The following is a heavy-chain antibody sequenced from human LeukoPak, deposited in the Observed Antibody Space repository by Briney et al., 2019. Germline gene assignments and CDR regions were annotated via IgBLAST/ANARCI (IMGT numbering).Heavy chain of an antibody. CDR3: ARGPLVRGTYYGMDV. V-gene: IGHV4-59*08. D-gene: IGHD3-10*01. CDR2: IYYSGCT. CDR1: GGSISSYY. J-gene: IGHJ6*02. Sequence: SETLSLTCTVSGGSISSYYWSWIRQPPGKGLEWIGYIYYSGCTNYNPSLKSRVTISVDTSKNQFSLKLSSVTAADTAVYYCARGPLVRGTYYGMDVWGQGTTVTVSS.